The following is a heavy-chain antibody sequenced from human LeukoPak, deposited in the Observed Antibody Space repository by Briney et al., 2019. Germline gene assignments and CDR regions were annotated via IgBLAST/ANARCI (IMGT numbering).Heavy chain of an antibody. J-gene: IGHJ3*02. CDR1: GFTFSSYS. CDR3: ARKGKEQTDAFDI. CDR2: ISSSSSTI. Sequence: PGRSLRLSCAASGFTFSSYSMNWVRQAPGKGLEWVSYISSSSSTIYYADSVKGRFTISRDNAKNSLYLQMNSLRAEDTAVYYCARKGKEQTDAFDIWGQGTMVTVSS. D-gene: IGHD1/OR15-1a*01. V-gene: IGHV3-48*04.